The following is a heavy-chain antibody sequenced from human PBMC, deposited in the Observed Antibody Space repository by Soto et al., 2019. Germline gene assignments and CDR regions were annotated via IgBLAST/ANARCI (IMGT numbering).Heavy chain of an antibody. D-gene: IGHD3-10*01. V-gene: IGHV1-46*03. Sequence: XSVKVSCKASGSTFTSYYMHWVRQAPGQGLEWMGIXNPSGXSASYEKKFQXXVTMTRDXXTSNVYMEMSSLRSEDTAVYYCASSGAEAEIDYWGQGTLVTASS. CDR1: GSTFTSYY. J-gene: IGHJ4*02. CDR2: XNPSGXSA. CDR3: ASSGAEAEIDY.